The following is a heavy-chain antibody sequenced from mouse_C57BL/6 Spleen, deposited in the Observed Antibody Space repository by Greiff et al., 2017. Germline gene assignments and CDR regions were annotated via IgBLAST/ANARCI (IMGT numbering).Heavy chain of an antibody. CDR2: ISSGSSTI. D-gene: IGHD2-3*01. V-gene: IGHV5-17*01. J-gene: IGHJ4*01. Sequence: EVKLVESGGGLVKPGGSLKLSCAASGFTFSDYGMHWVRQAPEKGLEWVAYISSGSSTIYYADTVKGRFTISRDNAKNTLFLQMTSLRSEDTAMYYCADGYYGAMEYWGQGASVTVSS. CDR1: GFTFSDYG. CDR3: ADGYYGAMEY.